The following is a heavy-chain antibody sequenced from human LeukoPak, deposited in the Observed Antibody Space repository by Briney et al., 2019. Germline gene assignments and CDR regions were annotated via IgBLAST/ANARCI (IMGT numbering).Heavy chain of an antibody. V-gene: IGHV3-66*01. Sequence: PGGSLRLSCAASGFTVSSNYMSWVRQAPGKGLEWVSVIHSGGSTYYADSVKGRFTISRDNSKNTLYLQMNSLRAEDTAVYYCARDQDVDVSGRYYSQPLSHWGQGTLVTVSS. CDR2: IHSGGST. D-gene: IGHD3-10*01. CDR1: GFTVSSNY. CDR3: ARDQDVDVSGRYYSQPLSH. J-gene: IGHJ4*02.